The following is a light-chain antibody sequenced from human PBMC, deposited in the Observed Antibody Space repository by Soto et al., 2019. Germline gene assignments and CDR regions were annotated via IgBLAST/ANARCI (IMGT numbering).Light chain of an antibody. CDR2: RSN. V-gene: IGLV1-47*01. CDR1: NSSIGTNY. CDR3: ATWDDSLSGGEV. J-gene: IGLJ2*01. Sequence: QSVLTQPPSASGTPGQRVTISCSGSNSSIGTNYVYWYQQLPGTAPKLLIYRSNQRPSGVPDRFSGSKSGTSASLAISGLRSEDEADYYCATWDDSLSGGEVFGGGTKLTVL.